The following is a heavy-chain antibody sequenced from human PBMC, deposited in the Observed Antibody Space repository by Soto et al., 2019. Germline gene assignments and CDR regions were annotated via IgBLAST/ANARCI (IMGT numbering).Heavy chain of an antibody. CDR3: ASDHRGDYYYVWGSYRPGAYGMDV. J-gene: IGHJ6*02. D-gene: IGHD3-16*02. CDR1: GYTFTGYY. CDR2: ISAYNGNT. V-gene: IGHV1-18*04. Sequence: ASVKVSCKASGYTFTGYYMHWVRQAPGQGLEWMGWISAYNGNTNYAQKLQGRVTMTTDTSTSTAYMELRSVRSDDTAVYYCASDHRGDYYYVWGSYRPGAYGMDVWGQGTTVTVSS.